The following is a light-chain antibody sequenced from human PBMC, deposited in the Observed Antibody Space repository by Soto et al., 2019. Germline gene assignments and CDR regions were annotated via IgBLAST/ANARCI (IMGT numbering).Light chain of an antibody. CDR3: QQYGRSPFT. J-gene: IGKJ3*01. CDR1: QSVNLNY. CDR2: GAS. Sequence: EIVLTQSPGTLSLSPGERATLSCRASQSVNLNYLAWYQQKPGQAPRLLIYGASSRATGIPDRLSGSGSGTEFTLTVSRLEPEDFAVYYCQQYGRSPFTFGPGTKVDIK. V-gene: IGKV3-20*01.